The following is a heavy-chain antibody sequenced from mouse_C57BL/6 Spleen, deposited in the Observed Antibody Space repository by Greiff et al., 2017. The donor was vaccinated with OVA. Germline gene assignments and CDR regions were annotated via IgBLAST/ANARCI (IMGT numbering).Heavy chain of an antibody. CDR1: GYTFTSYW. J-gene: IGHJ3*01. Sequence: QVQLQQPGAELVKPGASVKMSCKASGYTFTSYWITWVKQRPGQGLEWIGDIYPGSGSTNYNEKFKSKATLTVDTSSSTAYMQLSSLTSEDSAVYYCASGDEGYPGLFAYWGQGTLVTVSA. D-gene: IGHD2-3*01. CDR2: IYPGSGST. V-gene: IGHV1-55*01. CDR3: ASGDEGYPGLFAY.